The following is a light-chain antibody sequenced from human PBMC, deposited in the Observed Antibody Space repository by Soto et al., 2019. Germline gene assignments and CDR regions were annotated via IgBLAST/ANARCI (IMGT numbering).Light chain of an antibody. CDR1: RSNIGAGYD. Sequence: QSVLTQPPSVSGAPGQRVTISCTGSRSNIGAGYDVHWYQQLPGTAPKLLIYGNSNRPSGVPDRFSGSKSGTSAYLAITGLQAEDEADYYCQSYDSSLSGVVFGGGTKLTVL. V-gene: IGLV1-40*01. CDR3: QSYDSSLSGVV. CDR2: GNS. J-gene: IGLJ2*01.